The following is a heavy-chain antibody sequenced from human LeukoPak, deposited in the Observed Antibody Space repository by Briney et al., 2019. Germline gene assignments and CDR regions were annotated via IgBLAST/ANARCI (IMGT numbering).Heavy chain of an antibody. V-gene: IGHV3-9*01. D-gene: IGHD3-9*01. Sequence: PGGSLRLSCAASGFTFDDYAMHWVRQAPGKGLEWVSGISWNSGSIGYADSVKGRFTISRDNAKNSLYLQMNSLRAEDTAVYYCAKSHDWLSAGYFQHWGQGTLVTVSS. J-gene: IGHJ1*01. CDR2: ISWNSGSI. CDR3: AKSHDWLSAGYFQH. CDR1: GFTFDDYA.